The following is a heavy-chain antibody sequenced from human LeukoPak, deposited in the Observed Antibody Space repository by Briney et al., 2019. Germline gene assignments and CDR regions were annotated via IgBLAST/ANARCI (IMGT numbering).Heavy chain of an antibody. CDR3: ARGGGGVNYYMDV. CDR1: GGSISSYY. J-gene: IGHJ6*03. V-gene: IGHV4-59*01. D-gene: IGHD2-21*01. Sequence: SETLSLTCTVSGGSISSYYWSWIRQPPGKGLEWIGYIYYSGSTNYNPSLKSRVTISVDTSKNQFSLRLSSVSAADTAVYYCARGGGGVNYYMDVWGKGTTVTVFS. CDR2: IYYSGST.